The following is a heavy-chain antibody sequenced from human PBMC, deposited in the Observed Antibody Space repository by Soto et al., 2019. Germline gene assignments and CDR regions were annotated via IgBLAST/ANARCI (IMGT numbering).Heavy chain of an antibody. V-gene: IGHV3-53*01. CDR1: GFPVSSNY. J-gene: IGHJ4*02. D-gene: IGHD1-20*01. Sequence: GVSMRLPCAASGFPVSSNYMSWVRQAPGKGLEWVSVIYSGGSTYYADSVKGRFTISRDNSKNTLYLQMNSLRAEDTAVYYCARLTGPCDYWGQGTLGIVSS. CDR2: IYSGGST. CDR3: ARLTGPCDY.